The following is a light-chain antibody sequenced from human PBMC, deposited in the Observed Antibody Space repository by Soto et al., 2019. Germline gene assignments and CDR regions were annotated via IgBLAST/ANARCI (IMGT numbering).Light chain of an antibody. Sequence: EIVLTQSPATLSLSPGERATISCRASQSVSSYLAWYQQKPGQAPRLLIYGASNRATGIPARFSGSGSGTDFTLTISSLEPEDFAIYYCQQRSNWPPRITFGQGTRLEIK. CDR2: GAS. V-gene: IGKV3-11*01. CDR1: QSVSSY. CDR3: QQRSNWPPRIT. J-gene: IGKJ5*01.